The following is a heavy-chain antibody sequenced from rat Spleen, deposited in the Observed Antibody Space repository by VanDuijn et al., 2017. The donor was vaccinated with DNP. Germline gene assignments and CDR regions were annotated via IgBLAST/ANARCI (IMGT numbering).Heavy chain of an antibody. CDR2: ISYSGRT. CDR1: GYSITSNY. CDR3: ARGNDGYYPNWYFDF. D-gene: IGHD1-12*03. V-gene: IGHV3-1*01. J-gene: IGHJ1*01. Sequence: EVQLQESGPGLVKPSQSLSLTCSVTGYSITSNYWGWIRRFPGNKMEYIGHISYSGRTNYNPSLKSRISISRDTSKNQFFLHLNSVTTEDTATYYCARGNDGYYPNWYFDFWGPGTMVTVSS.